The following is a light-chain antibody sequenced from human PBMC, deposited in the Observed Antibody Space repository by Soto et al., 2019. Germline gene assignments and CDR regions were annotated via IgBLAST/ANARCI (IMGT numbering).Light chain of an antibody. CDR3: QQYGSSRT. CDR1: QSVSSSY. V-gene: IGKV3-20*01. J-gene: IGKJ1*01. Sequence: IVLTQSPCTLSLSTGERATLSCRASQSVSSSYLAWYHHKPGQAPRLLIYGASSRATGIPDRFSGSGSGTDFTLTISRLEPEDFAVYYCQQYGSSRTFGQVTKVDIK. CDR2: GAS.